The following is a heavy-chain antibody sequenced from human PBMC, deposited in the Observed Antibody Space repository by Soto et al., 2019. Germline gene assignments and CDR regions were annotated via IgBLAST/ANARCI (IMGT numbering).Heavy chain of an antibody. CDR3: ARNGETYPSGFDC. CDR1: GGSITSGVYC. CDR2: IYYSGST. D-gene: IGHD2-8*01. V-gene: IGHV4-39*01. J-gene: IGHJ4*02. Sequence: SETLSLTCTVSGGSITSGVYCWTWIRQHPMKGLEWMGHIYYSGSTYYNPSLKSRVTISVDTSKNQFSLKLSSVTAADTAVYYCARNGETYPSGFDCWGQGTLVTVSS.